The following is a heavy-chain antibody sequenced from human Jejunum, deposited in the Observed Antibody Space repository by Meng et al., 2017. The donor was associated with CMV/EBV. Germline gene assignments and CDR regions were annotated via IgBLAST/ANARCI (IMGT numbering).Heavy chain of an antibody. CDR1: GFTFSSYA. D-gene: IGHD3-22*01. V-gene: IGHV3-23*01. Sequence: ASGFTFSSYARGWVRQAPGKGLEWISAISAGATSTYYADYVKGRFTISRDNSKKTLFLQMNSLRAEDAAVYYCAKVASSSYYFPEYWGRGTLVTVSS. CDR2: ISAGATST. J-gene: IGHJ4*02. CDR3: AKVASSSYYFPEY.